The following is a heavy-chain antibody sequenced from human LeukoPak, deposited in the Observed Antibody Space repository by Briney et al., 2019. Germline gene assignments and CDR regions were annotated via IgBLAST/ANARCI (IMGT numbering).Heavy chain of an antibody. Sequence: SETLSLTCTVSGGSISSSSYYWGWIRQPPGKGLEWIGSIYYSGSTYYNPSLKSRVTISVDTSKNQFSLKLSSVTAADTAVYYCARHGEKAWDYGGNLCYFGYWGQGTLVTVSS. V-gene: IGHV4-39*01. J-gene: IGHJ4*02. CDR3: ARHGEKAWDYGGNLCYFGY. D-gene: IGHD4-23*01. CDR2: IYYSGST. CDR1: GGSISSSSYY.